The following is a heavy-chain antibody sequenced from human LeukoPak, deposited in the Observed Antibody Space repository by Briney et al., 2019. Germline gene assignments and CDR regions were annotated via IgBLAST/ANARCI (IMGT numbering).Heavy chain of an antibody. CDR3: ARGIKRSGWSYYYSYGMDV. D-gene: IGHD6-19*01. J-gene: IGHJ6*02. CDR2: IWYDGSNK. Sequence: GGSLRLSCAASGFTFSSYGMHWVRQAPGKGLEWVAVIWYDGSNKYYADSVKGRFTISRDNSKNTLYLQMNSLRAEDTAVYYCARGIKRSGWSYYYSYGMDVWGQGTTVTVSS. CDR1: GFTFSSYG. V-gene: IGHV3-33*01.